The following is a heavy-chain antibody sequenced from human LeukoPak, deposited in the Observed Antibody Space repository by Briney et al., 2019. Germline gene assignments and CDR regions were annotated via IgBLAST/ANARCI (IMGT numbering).Heavy chain of an antibody. CDR1: GFTFDDYG. J-gene: IGHJ4*02. CDR3: ARDEVGPTTRGVWFDY. Sequence: GGSLRLSCAASGFTFDDYGMSWVRQVPGRGLEWVSGINWNAGSTGYADSVKGRFTVSRDNAKNSLYLQMNSLRAEDTALYYCARDEVGPTTRGVWFDYWGQGILVTVSS. V-gene: IGHV3-20*04. CDR2: INWNAGST. D-gene: IGHD1-26*01.